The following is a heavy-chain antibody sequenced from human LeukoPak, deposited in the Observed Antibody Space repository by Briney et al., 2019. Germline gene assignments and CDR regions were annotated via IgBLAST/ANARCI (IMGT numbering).Heavy chain of an antibody. CDR2: ISSSGGTI. D-gene: IGHD1-26*01. CDR3: ARDRLGGTFDY. Sequence: GGSLRLSCAASGFTFTSYEMHWVRQAPGKGLEWLSYISSSGGTIYYADSVKGRFTISRDKAKNSLYLEMNSLRAEDTAVYYCARDRLGGTFDYWGQGTLVTVSS. J-gene: IGHJ4*02. V-gene: IGHV3-48*03. CDR1: GFTFTSYE.